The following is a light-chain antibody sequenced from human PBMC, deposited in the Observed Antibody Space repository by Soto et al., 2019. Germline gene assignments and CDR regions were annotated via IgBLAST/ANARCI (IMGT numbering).Light chain of an antibody. CDR3: SSSTSRGTLGV. Sequence: QSALTQPASVSGSPGQSITISCTGTNSHIGGYNYVSWYQQHPGKAPKLMIYDVSNRPSGVSYRFSGSKSGNPASLTISGLQAEDEADYYCSSSTSRGTLGVFGGGTKVTVL. J-gene: IGLJ3*02. V-gene: IGLV2-14*03. CDR2: DVS. CDR1: NSHIGGYNY.